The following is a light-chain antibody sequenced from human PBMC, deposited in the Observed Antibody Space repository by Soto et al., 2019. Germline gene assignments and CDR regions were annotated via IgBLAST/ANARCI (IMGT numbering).Light chain of an antibody. V-gene: IGKV3-20*01. J-gene: IGKJ2*01. CDR2: GTS. CDR3: QQYGSSLYT. CDR1: QSVSSSY. Sequence: EIVLTQSPGTLSLSPGERVTLSCRASQSVSSSYLAWYQQKPGQAPRLLIYGTSSRATGIPDRFSGSGSGTDFTLTISRLEPEDFAVYYCQQYGSSLYTFGQGTNLEIK.